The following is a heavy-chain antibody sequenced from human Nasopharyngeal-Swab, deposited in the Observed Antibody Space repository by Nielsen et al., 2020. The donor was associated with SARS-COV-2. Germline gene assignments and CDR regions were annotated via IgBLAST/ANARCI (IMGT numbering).Heavy chain of an antibody. Sequence: SVKVSCKVSGYTLTELSMHWVRQAPRKGLEWMGGFDPEDGETIYAQKFQGRVTMTEDTSTDTVYMELSSLRSEDTAVYYCARGVRGVIITSGAFDIWGQGTMVTVSS. D-gene: IGHD3-10*01. CDR2: FDPEDGET. J-gene: IGHJ3*02. CDR1: GYTLTELS. CDR3: ARGVRGVIITSGAFDI. V-gene: IGHV1-24*01.